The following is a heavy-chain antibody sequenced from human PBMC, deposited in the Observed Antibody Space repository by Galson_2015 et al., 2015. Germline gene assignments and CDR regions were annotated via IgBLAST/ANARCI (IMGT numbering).Heavy chain of an antibody. CDR1: GFTFSSYA. Sequence: SLRLSCAAPGFTFSSYAMSWVRQAPGKGLEWVSAISGSGGSTYYADSVKGRFTISRDNSKNTLYLQMNSLRAEDTAVYYCAKAPRKRGGSGSYYMYYFDYWGQGTLVTVSS. CDR3: AKAPRKRGGSGSYYMYYFDY. CDR2: ISGSGGST. V-gene: IGHV3-23*01. D-gene: IGHD3-10*01. J-gene: IGHJ4*02.